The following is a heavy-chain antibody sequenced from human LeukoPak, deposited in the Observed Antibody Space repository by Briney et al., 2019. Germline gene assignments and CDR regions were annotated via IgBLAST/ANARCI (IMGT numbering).Heavy chain of an antibody. V-gene: IGHV1-69*13. CDR1: GGTFSSYA. J-gene: IGHJ6*02. CDR3: ARDPDYDFWSGLATSYYYGMDV. Sequence: AASVKVSCKASGGTFSSYAISWVRQAPGQGLEWMGGIIPIFGTANYAQKFQGRVTITADESTSTAYMELSSLRSEDTAVYYCARDPDYDFWSGLATSYYYGMDVWGQGTTVTVSS. D-gene: IGHD3-3*01. CDR2: IIPIFGTA.